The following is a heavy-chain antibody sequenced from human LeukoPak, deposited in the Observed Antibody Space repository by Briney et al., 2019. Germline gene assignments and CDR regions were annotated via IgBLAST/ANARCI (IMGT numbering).Heavy chain of an antibody. Sequence: SETLSLTCTVSGGSISSYYWSWIRQPAGKGLEWIGRIYTSGSTSYNPSLKSRVTMSVDTSKNQFSLKLSSVTAADTAVYYCAREVFCSGGSCYSALKLWFDPWGQGTLVTVSS. V-gene: IGHV4-4*07. CDR3: AREVFCSGGSCYSALKLWFDP. CDR1: GGSISSYY. J-gene: IGHJ5*02. CDR2: IYTSGST. D-gene: IGHD2-15*01.